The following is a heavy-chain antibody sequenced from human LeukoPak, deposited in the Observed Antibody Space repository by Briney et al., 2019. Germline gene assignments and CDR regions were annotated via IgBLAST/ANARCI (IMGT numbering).Heavy chain of an antibody. Sequence: GGSLRLSCVASGLSFSNYAMSWVRQAPGKGLEWVSSISGSGGSTHYVDSVKGRFTISRDKTKNTLYLQMNSLRAEDTAVYYCAKSSYYDATGYYREYYFDSWGQGTLVTVSS. D-gene: IGHD3-22*01. J-gene: IGHJ4*02. V-gene: IGHV3-23*01. CDR2: ISGSGGST. CDR3: AKSSYYDATGYYREYYFDS. CDR1: GLSFSNYA.